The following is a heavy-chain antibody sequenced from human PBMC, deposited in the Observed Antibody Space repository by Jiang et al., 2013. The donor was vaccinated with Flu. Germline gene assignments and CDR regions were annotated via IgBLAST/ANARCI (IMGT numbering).Heavy chain of an antibody. CDR3: ARASKWSVVGRSGMDV. V-gene: IGHV4-39*07. CDR1: GGSISSSNYY. D-gene: IGHD2-15*01. J-gene: IGHJ6*02. Sequence: GSGLVKPSETLSLTCTVSGGSISSSNYYWGWIRQPPGRGLEWIGNIYYSGNTFYNPSLTSRVTISLDTSKKQFSLKLNSVTAADTAVYYCARASKWSVVGRSGMDVWGQGTTVTVSS. CDR2: IYYSGNT.